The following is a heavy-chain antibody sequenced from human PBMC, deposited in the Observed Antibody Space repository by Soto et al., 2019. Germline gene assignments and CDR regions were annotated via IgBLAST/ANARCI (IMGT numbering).Heavy chain of an antibody. CDR2: ISDSGSS. J-gene: IGHJ4*02. CDR3: ARTTFYDVFTAYYPLFDY. D-gene: IGHD3-9*01. Sequence: QVQLQESGPGLVKPSQTLTLTCTVSGGSISSGRFYWSWIRQHPGKGLEWIGHISDSGSSYYNPSLERRVTISFDTSKNQFSLKLSAVTAADTAVYFCARTTFYDVFTAYYPLFDYWGQGTMVTVSS. V-gene: IGHV4-31*03. CDR1: GGSISSGRFY.